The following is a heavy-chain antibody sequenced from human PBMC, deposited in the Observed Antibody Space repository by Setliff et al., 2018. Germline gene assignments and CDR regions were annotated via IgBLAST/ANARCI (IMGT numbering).Heavy chain of an antibody. V-gene: IGHV3-74*01. Sequence: PGESLKISCGASGFTFRKYWMYWVRQVPGKGLVWVARINGDGSITNYADSVRGRFTISRDNSKNTIYLQMNSLRAEDTAKYYCAKDPNGDFVGAFDSWGRGTLVTVS. CDR3: AKDPNGDFVGAFDS. J-gene: IGHJ5*01. CDR1: GFTFRKYW. D-gene: IGHD2-21*02. CDR2: INGDGSIT.